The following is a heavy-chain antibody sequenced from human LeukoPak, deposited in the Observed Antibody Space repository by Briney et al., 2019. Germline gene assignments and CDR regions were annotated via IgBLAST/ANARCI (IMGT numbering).Heavy chain of an antibody. J-gene: IGHJ5*02. CDR1: GGTSSSYA. D-gene: IGHD7-27*01. CDR3: ARRSWGNNWFDP. V-gene: IGHV1-69*13. CDR2: IIPIFGTA. Sequence: ASVKVSCKASGGTSSSYAISWVRQAPGQGLEWMGGIIPIFGTANYVQKFQGRVTITADESTSTAYMELSSLRSEDTAVYYCARRSWGNNWFDPWGQGTLVTVSS.